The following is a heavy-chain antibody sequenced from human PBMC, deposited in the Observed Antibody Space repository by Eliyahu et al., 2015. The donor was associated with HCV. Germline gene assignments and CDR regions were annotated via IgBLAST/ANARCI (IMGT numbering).Heavy chain of an antibody. D-gene: IGHD4-17*01. CDR2: FYHTGMT. Sequence: QVQLQVSGPGLVKPSGTLSLTCAVSGGSITTNTWWSWVRQPPGKGLEWIGEFYHTGMTNYNPSLVGRVTISVDRSKNQFSLNVNSMTAADTAVYYCGLGSRVTNFWGRGTLVTVSS. J-gene: IGHJ4*02. CDR1: GGSITTNTW. V-gene: IGHV4-4*02. CDR3: GLGSRVTNF.